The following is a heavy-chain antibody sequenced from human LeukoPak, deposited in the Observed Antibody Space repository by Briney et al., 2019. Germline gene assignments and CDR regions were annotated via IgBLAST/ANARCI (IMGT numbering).Heavy chain of an antibody. J-gene: IGHJ4*02. D-gene: IGHD1-1*01. Sequence: PSETLSLTCAVYGGSFSGYYWSWIRQPPGKGLEWIGEINHNGSTNYNPSLKSQVTISADKSKTQSSLKLSSVTAADTAVYYCASHAPRTTYDSWGQGTLVTVSS. CDR3: ASHAPRTTYDS. CDR1: GGSFSGYY. V-gene: IGHV4-34*01. CDR2: INHNGST.